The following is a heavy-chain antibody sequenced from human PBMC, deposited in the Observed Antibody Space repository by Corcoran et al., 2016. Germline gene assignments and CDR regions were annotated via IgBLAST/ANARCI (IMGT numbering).Heavy chain of an antibody. J-gene: IGHJ6*02. CDR1: GASISNYY. V-gene: IGHV4-59*01. CDR2: IYYRGGT. CDR3: ARGAAYGFDV. Sequence: QVQLQESGPGLVKPSETLSLTCTVSGASISNYYWSWIRQPPGKGLEWIGHIYYRGGTDCDPSLKSRVTMSIDASKSQFSLGLTSVTTADTAVYYCARGAAYGFDVWGQGTTVTVSS.